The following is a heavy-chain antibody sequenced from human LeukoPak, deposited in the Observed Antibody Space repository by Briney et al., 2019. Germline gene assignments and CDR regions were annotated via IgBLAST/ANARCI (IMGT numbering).Heavy chain of an antibody. Sequence: SETLSLTCTVSGGSISSSSYYWGWIRQPPGKGLEWIGYVYYNGNINYNPSFKSRVTISVDTSKNQFSLKLSSVTAADTAVYYCARDGGSSWSHQYGLDVWGQGTTVTVSS. J-gene: IGHJ6*02. D-gene: IGHD6-13*01. CDR1: GGSISSSSYY. CDR3: ARDGGSSWSHQYGLDV. CDR2: VYYNGNI. V-gene: IGHV4-61*01.